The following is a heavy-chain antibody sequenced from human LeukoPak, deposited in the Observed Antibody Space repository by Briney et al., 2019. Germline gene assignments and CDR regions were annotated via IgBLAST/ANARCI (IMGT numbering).Heavy chain of an antibody. J-gene: IGHJ4*02. CDR1: GGTFSSYA. V-gene: IGHV1-69*13. Sequence: SVKVSCKASGGTFSSYAISWVRQAPGQGLEWMGGIIPIFGTANYAQKFQGRVTITADESTSTAYMELSSLRSEDTAVYYCARDPGGDIAVAGFFDYWGQGTLVTVSS. CDR3: ARDPGGDIAVAGFFDY. CDR2: IIPIFGTA. D-gene: IGHD6-19*01.